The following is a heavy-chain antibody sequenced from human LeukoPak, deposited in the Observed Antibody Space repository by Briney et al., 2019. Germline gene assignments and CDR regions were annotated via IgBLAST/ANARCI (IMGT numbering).Heavy chain of an antibody. CDR1: GYPSISNS. V-gene: IGHV5-51*01. CDR3: ARHMIDDSSSSGSDY. D-gene: IGHD6-6*01. J-gene: IGHJ4*02. Sequence: GESLNTPGQRSGYPSISNSSAGAGQLPGKGLGWLGIIYPGDSDTRYSPSFQGQVTISADKSISTAVLQWSSLKAWDTAMYYCARHMIDDSSSSGSDYWGQGTLVTVSS. CDR2: IYPGDSDT.